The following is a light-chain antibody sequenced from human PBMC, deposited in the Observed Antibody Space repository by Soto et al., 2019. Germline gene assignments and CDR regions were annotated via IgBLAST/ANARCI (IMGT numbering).Light chain of an antibody. CDR1: QSVSSSY. Sequence: EIVLTQSPGTLSLSQGERATLSCRASQSVSSSYLAWYQQKPGQAPRLLIYGASSRATGIPDRFSVSGSGTDFTLTISRLEPSDFAVYYCQPYGSSPWTFGQGTKVEI. J-gene: IGKJ1*01. CDR3: QPYGSSPWT. V-gene: IGKV3-20*01. CDR2: GAS.